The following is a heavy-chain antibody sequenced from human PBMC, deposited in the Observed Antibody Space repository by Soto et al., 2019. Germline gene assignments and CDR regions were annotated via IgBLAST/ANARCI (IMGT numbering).Heavy chain of an antibody. J-gene: IGHJ6*02. V-gene: IGHV3-64D*06. Sequence: SCSASGFTFSSYAMHWVSQAPGKGLEYVSAISSNGGSTYYADSVKGRFTISRDNSKNTLYLQMSSLRAEDMVVYYCVKLVHGSGRGMDVWGQGTTVTVSS. D-gene: IGHD3-10*01. CDR3: VKLVHGSGRGMDV. CDR1: GFTFSSYA. CDR2: ISSNGGST.